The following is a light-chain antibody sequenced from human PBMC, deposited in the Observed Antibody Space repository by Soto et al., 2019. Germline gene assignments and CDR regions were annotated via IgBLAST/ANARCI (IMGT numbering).Light chain of an antibody. CDR2: GAS. J-gene: IGKJ1*01. V-gene: IGKV3-20*01. CDR3: QHYGSSAWT. CDR1: QNVRTNY. Sequence: EIVLTQSPGTLSLSPGERATLSCRASQNVRTNYLAWYQQKPGQAPRLLIYGASTRASGIPERFSGSGSGTDFTLTISRLEPEDFAVYYCQHYGSSAWTFGQGTKVDIK.